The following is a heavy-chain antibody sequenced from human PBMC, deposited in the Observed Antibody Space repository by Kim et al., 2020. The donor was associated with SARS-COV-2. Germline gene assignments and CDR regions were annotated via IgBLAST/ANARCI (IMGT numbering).Heavy chain of an antibody. V-gene: IGHV3-23*01. D-gene: IGHD4-4*01. CDR2: ISGSGDNT. Sequence: GGSLRLSCAASGFTFNNYVMNWVRQAPGKGLEWVSTISGSGDNTYYADSVKGRVTISRDNSKHTLYLQMNSISGEDSDISFYAKGDSVYDYSDSLGQRT. J-gene: IGHJ5*01. CDR3: AKGDSVYDYSDS. CDR1: GFTFNNYV.